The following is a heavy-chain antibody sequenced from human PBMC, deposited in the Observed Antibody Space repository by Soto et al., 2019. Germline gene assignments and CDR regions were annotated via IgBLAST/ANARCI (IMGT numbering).Heavy chain of an antibody. CDR3: ARDGGVAATLANYFDY. Sequence: PGGSLRLSCAASGFTFNSYSMNWVRQAPGKGLEWVSSMSRSSRYIYYADSVKGRFTISRDNARNSVYLQMNSLRAEDTAVYYCARDGGVAATLANYFDYWGQGTPVTVSS. V-gene: IGHV3-21*01. D-gene: IGHD2-15*01. CDR1: GFTFNSYS. J-gene: IGHJ4*02. CDR2: MSRSSRYI.